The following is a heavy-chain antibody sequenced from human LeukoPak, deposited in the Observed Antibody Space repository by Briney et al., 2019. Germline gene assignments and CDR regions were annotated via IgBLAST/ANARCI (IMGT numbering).Heavy chain of an antibody. CDR1: GFSVSGNY. Sequence: GGSLRLSCAASGFSVSGNYMNWVRQAPGKGLEWVSVIYTGGSTYYADSVKGRFTISRDNSKNTLYLQMNSLRAEDTAVYYCAKDPRMTTVTTFDYWGQGTLVTVSS. CDR3: AKDPRMTTVTTFDY. J-gene: IGHJ4*02. V-gene: IGHV3-53*01. CDR2: IYTGGST. D-gene: IGHD4-17*01.